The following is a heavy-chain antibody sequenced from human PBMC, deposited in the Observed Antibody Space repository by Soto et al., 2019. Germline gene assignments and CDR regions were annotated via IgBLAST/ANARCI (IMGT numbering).Heavy chain of an antibody. J-gene: IGHJ3*02. CDR2: ISPYNRNT. V-gene: IGHV1-18*01. Sequence: QVQLVQSGGEVKKSGASVKVSCKASGYTFTSYGINWVRQAPGQGLEWMGWISPYNRNTNYAQKLQGRVTMTTDTSTNIADMELRSLRSDDTAVYYCARDKTQRYCTGGSCYLSDAFDIWGQGTMVTVSS. CDR3: ARDKTQRYCTGGSCYLSDAFDI. D-gene: IGHD2-15*01. CDR1: GYTFTSYG.